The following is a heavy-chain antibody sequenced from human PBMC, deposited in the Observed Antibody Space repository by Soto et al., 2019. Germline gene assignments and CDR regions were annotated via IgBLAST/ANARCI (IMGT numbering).Heavy chain of an antibody. Sequence: QVQLVQSGAEVKKPGSSVKVSCKSSGGTYSPYTINWVRQAPGQGLEWMGRIIPFLGVTNYGLKFQARVTITADKGTNTAYMELRGLMFGDTAVVYWAGDGGSSIFTWSFGGLWGRGTLVTVSS. CDR1: GGTYSPYT. V-gene: IGHV1-69*02. D-gene: IGHD3-10*01. J-gene: IGHJ4*02. CDR2: IIPFLGVT. CDR3: AGDGGSSIFTWSFGGL.